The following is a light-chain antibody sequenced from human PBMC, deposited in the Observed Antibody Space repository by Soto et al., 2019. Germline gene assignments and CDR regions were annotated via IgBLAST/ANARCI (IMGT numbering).Light chain of an antibody. J-gene: IGLJ3*02. V-gene: IGLV2-23*02. CDR1: SSDVGLYNL. CDR3: CSYVGSSIVM. CDR2: EVN. Sequence: QSALTQPASVSGSPGQSITISCTGTSSDVGLYNLVSWYQQLPGKAPKLIIYEVNERPSGISDRFSGSKSGNTASLTISGLQDEDGADYYCCSYVGSSIVMFGGGTKLTVL.